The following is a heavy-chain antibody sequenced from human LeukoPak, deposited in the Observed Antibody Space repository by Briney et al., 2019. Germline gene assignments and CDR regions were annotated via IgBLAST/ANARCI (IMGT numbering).Heavy chain of an antibody. V-gene: IGHV3-23*01. CDR2: ISNNGGYT. D-gene: IGHD1-26*01. Sequence: GGSLRLSCAASGFTFSSSAMSWVRQAPGKGLEWVSAISNNGGYTYYADSVQGRFTISRDNSKSTLCLQMNSLRAEDTAVYYCAKYGPQDSGSSHFDYWGQGALVTVSS. CDR1: GFTFSSSA. J-gene: IGHJ4*02. CDR3: AKYGPQDSGSSHFDY.